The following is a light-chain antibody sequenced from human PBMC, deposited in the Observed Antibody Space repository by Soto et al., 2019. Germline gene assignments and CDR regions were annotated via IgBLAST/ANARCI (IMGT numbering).Light chain of an antibody. CDR1: SSDVGGYNY. J-gene: IGLJ1*01. V-gene: IGLV2-14*03. CDR3: SSYTNSSPYV. CDR2: DVS. Sequence: QSALTQPASVSGSPGQSITISCTGTSSDVGGYNYVSWYQQHPGKAPKLIIYDVSDRPSGVSNRFSGSKSGNTASLTISGLQAEDEADYYCSSYTNSSPYVFGTGPKLTVL.